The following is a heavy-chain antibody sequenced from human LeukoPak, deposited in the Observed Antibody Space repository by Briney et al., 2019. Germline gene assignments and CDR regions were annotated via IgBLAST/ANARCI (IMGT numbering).Heavy chain of an antibody. V-gene: IGHV3-15*01. CDR1: GFAFSSAW. CDR3: ARDLYYYGSGNYVPGFPDY. Sequence: GGSLRLSCAASGFAFSSAWMSWIRQAPGKGLEWVGHIKSKTHGGTTDYAAPVKGRFTISRDDSKNTLDLEMNSLRAEDTAVYYCARDLYYYGSGNYVPGFPDYWGQGTLVTVSS. D-gene: IGHD3-10*01. J-gene: IGHJ4*02. CDR2: IKSKTHGGTT.